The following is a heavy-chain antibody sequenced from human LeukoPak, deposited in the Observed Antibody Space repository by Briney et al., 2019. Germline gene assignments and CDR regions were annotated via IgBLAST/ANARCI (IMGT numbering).Heavy chain of an antibody. CDR3: ARRAGGCSHPYDY. CDR2: IYSGGTT. V-gene: IGHV3-53*01. D-gene: IGHD2-15*01. Sequence: GGSLRLSCAVSGFTVSGNYMSWVRQAPGKGLEWVSLIYSGGTTYYADSVKGRFTISRDNSKNTLYLQMNSLRAEDTAVYYCARRAGGCSHPYDYWGQGILVTVSS. CDR1: GFTVSGNY. J-gene: IGHJ4*02.